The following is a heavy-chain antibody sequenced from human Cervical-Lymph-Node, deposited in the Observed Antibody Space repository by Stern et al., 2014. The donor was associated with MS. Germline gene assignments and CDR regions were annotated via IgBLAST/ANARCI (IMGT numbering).Heavy chain of an antibody. CDR2: ISYDGKHK. V-gene: IGHV3-30*18. CDR1: GFTFFNYG. Sequence: VQLEESGGGVVQSGRSQRLSCAASGFTFFNYGIHWVRQAPGKGLEWVALISYDGKHKYYADSVKGRFTISRDDSKNTVYLQMDSLRVEDTAVYYCAKDRSNTWSFDYWGQGTLVTVSS. J-gene: IGHJ4*02. CDR3: AKDRSNTWSFDY. D-gene: IGHD6-13*01.